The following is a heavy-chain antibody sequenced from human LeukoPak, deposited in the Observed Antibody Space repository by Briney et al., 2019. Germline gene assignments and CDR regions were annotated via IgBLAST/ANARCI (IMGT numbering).Heavy chain of an antibody. CDR1: GFTFSSYW. CDR2: IKVDGSEK. V-gene: IGHV3-7*01. CDR3: VRWRWLQSEFDY. D-gene: IGHD5-24*01. J-gene: IGHJ4*02. Sequence: GGSLRLSCAASGFTFSSYWMSWGRQTPQKGLEWVASIKVDGSEKFYVDSVKGRFTISRDNAQRSLSLQMNSLRVEDTAIYYCVRWRWLQSEFDYWGQGTLVTV.